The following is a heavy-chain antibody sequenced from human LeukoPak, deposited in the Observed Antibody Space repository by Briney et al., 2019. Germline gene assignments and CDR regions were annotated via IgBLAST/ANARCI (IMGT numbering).Heavy chain of an antibody. CDR3: ARQDYYDSSGPDY. Sequence: SETLSLTCTVSGGSISTYYWTWIRQPPGKGLEWIGSIYYSGSTYYNPSLKSRVTISVDTSKNQFSLKLSSVTAADTAVYYCARQDYYDSSGPDYWGQGTLVTVSS. J-gene: IGHJ4*02. CDR2: IYYSGST. D-gene: IGHD3-22*01. V-gene: IGHV4-39*01. CDR1: GGSISTYY.